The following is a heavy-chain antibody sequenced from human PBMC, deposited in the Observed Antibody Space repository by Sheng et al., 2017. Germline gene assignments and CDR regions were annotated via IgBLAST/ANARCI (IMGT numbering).Heavy chain of an antibody. CDR2: IHPGNGNT. J-gene: IGHJ3*01. CDR3: ASESRSNAFGL. CDR1: GYTFTTYT. V-gene: IGHV1-3*01. Sequence: QVQVVQSGAEVKKPGASVKVSCKPSGYTFTTYTLHWVRQAPGQTLEWMGWIHPGNGNTKYSQNFQGRFTITRDTSATTFYMELSSLRSEDTAMYYCASESRSNAFGLWAKGQWSPSLQ.